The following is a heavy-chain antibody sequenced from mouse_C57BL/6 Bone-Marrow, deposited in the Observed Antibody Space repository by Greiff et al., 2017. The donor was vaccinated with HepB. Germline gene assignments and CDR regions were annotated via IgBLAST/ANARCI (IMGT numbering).Heavy chain of an antibody. J-gene: IGHJ1*03. Sequence: VKLMESGPELVKPGASVKISCKASGYAFSSSWMNWVKQRPGKGLEWIGRIYPGDGDTNYNGKFKGKATLTADKSSSTAYMQLSSLTSEDSAVYFCARRSNYDFWYFDVWGTGTTVTVSS. D-gene: IGHD2-5*01. CDR2: IYPGDGDT. CDR1: GYAFSSSW. V-gene: IGHV1-82*01. CDR3: ARRSNYDFWYFDV.